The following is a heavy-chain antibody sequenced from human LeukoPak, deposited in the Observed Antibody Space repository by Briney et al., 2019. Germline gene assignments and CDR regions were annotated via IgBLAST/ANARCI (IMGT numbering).Heavy chain of an antibody. V-gene: IGHV3-7*01. CDR1: AFTFSSYW. Sequence: PGGSLRLSCEASAFTFSSYWMSWVRQAPGKGLEWVANIKEDGSDINYVDSVKGRFTSSRDNAKNSLFLQMNSLRVEDTAVYYCARDRGYSSFDYLGQGTLVTVSS. CDR3: ARDRGYSSFDY. J-gene: IGHJ4*02. D-gene: IGHD4-23*01. CDR2: IKEDGSDI.